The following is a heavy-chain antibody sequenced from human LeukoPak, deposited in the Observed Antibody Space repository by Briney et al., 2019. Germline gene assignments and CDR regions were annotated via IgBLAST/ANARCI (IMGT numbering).Heavy chain of an antibody. D-gene: IGHD6-6*01. CDR3: VKASSSSPQYNWFDA. V-gene: IGHV3-23*01. CDR2: VSGTGGRT. CDR1: GFTFSTYA. Sequence: GGSLRLSCAVSGFTFSTYATSWVRQAPGKGLEWVSVVSGTGGRTYYADSVKGRFTMSKDNSKNTLYLQTNSLRAEDTALYYCVKASSSSPQYNWFDAWGQGTLVTVSS. J-gene: IGHJ5*02.